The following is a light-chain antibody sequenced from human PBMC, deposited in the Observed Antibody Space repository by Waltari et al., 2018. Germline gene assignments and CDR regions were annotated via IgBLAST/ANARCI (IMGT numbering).Light chain of an antibody. Sequence: DVKLTQSPSSLSASVGDRVTITCRAGQSIANYLNWYQQKPGKAAKILIYSASNLQIGVPSRFSGSGSGTDFTLTINGLQPEDFATYYCQQSFSTPFMYTFGQGTKLEI. CDR2: SAS. J-gene: IGKJ2*01. V-gene: IGKV1-39*01. CDR1: QSIANY. CDR3: QQSFSTPFMYT.